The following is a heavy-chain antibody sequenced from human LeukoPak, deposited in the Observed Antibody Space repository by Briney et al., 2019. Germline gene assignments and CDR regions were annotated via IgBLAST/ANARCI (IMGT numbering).Heavy chain of an antibody. CDR3: ANLGVKDRYCSGGSCYFPI. D-gene: IGHD2-15*01. CDR2: IRYDGSNK. J-gene: IGHJ3*02. V-gene: IGHV3-30*02. CDR1: GFNFFGYG. Sequence: QSGGSLRLSCAASGFNFFGYGMHWVRQAPGKGLEWVAFIRYDGSNKYYADSVKGRFTISRDNSKNTLYLQMNSLRAEDTAVYYCANLGVKDRYCSGGSCYFPIWGQGTMVTVSS.